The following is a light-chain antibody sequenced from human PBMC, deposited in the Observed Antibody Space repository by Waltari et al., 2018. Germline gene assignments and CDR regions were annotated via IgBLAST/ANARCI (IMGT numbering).Light chain of an antibody. CDR1: SSDFGGYIY. J-gene: IGLJ1*01. Sequence: QSALTQPRSVSGSPGQSVTISCTGTSSDFGGYIYVYWYQQHPGKAPKLMIYDVSKRPSGVPDRFSGSKSGNTASLTISGLQAEDEADYYCCSYAGSYTLYVFGTGTKVTVL. CDR3: CSYAGSYTLYV. CDR2: DVS. V-gene: IGLV2-11*02.